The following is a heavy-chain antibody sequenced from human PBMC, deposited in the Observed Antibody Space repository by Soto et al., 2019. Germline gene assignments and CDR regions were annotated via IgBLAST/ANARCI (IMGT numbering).Heavy chain of an antibody. V-gene: IGHV3-66*01. D-gene: IGHD3-10*01. CDR1: GFTVSSNY. Sequence: AWGSLRLFCAASGFTVSSNYMSWVRQAPGKGLEWVSVTYSGGSTYYADSVKGRFTISRDNSKNTLYLQMNSLRAEDTAVYDCARDLYYYGSGSYYTNWFDPWGQGTLVTVSS. CDR2: TYSGGST. J-gene: IGHJ5*02. CDR3: ARDLYYYGSGSYYTNWFDP.